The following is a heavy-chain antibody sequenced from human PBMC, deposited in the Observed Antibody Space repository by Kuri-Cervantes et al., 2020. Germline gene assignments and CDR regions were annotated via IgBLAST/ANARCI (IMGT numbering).Heavy chain of an antibody. CDR1: GFTVSTNH. J-gene: IGHJ4*02. Sequence: GESLKISCAASGFTVSTNHMSWVRQAPGRGLEWVSILYSGGKIYYAASVRGRFAISRDSSENKLYLQMDSLTAEDTAVYYCARGSSRDTDFEYWGQGTLVTVSS. CDR3: ARGSSRDTDFEY. D-gene: IGHD2-2*02. V-gene: IGHV3-53*01. CDR2: LYSGGKI.